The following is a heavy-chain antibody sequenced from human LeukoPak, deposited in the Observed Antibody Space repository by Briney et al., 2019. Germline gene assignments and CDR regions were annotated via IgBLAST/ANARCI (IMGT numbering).Heavy chain of an antibody. CDR2: ISGSGGST. V-gene: IGHV3-23*01. CDR3: AKDDYGDYIFDY. D-gene: IGHD4-17*01. CDR1: GFTFSSYA. J-gene: IGHJ4*02. Sequence: GGALRLSCAASGFTFSSYAMSWVRQAPGKGLEWVSAISGSGGSTYYADSVKGGFTISRDNSKNTLYLQMNSLRAEDTAVYYCAKDDYGDYIFDYWGQGTLVTVSS.